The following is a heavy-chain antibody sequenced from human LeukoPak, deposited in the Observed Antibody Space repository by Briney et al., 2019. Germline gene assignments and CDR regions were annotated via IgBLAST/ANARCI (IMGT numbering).Heavy chain of an antibody. CDR1: GFTFSSYS. CDR2: ISSSSSYI. Sequence: GGSLRLSCAASGFTFSSYSMNWVRQAPGKGLEWVSSISSSSSYIYYADSVKGRFTISRDNAKNSLYLQMNSLRAEDTAVYYCARDQGGSYRSRYFDIWGQGTMVTVSS. D-gene: IGHD1-26*01. J-gene: IGHJ3*02. V-gene: IGHV3-21*01. CDR3: ARDQGGSYRSRYFDI.